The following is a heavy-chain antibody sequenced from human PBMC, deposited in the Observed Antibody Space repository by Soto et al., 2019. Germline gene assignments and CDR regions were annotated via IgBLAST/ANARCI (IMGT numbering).Heavy chain of an antibody. CDR2: IYYSGST. V-gene: IGHV4-31*03. Sequence: SLSLTCTVSGGSISSGGYHWSWIRQHPGKGLEWIGYIYYSGSTYYNPSLKSRVTISVDTSKNQFSLKLSSVTAADTAVYYCARGKNWFDPWGQGTLVTVSS. CDR3: ARGKNWFDP. J-gene: IGHJ5*02. CDR1: GGSISSGGYH.